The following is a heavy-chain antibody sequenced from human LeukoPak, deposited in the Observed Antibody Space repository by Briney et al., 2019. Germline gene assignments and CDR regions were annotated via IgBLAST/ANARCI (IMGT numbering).Heavy chain of an antibody. D-gene: IGHD4/OR15-4a*01. CDR2: ISSSSSNI. J-gene: IGHJ4*02. Sequence: PGGSLRLSCAASGFTFSSYSMNWVRQAPGKGLEWVSSISSSSSNIYYADSVKGRFTISRDNSKNTLYLQMNSLRAEDTAVYYCARRAGAYSHPYDYWGQGTLVTVSS. V-gene: IGHV3-21*04. CDR1: GFTFSSYS. CDR3: ARRAGAYSHPYDY.